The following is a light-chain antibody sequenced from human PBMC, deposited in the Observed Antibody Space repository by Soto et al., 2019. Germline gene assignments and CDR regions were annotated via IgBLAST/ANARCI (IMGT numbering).Light chain of an antibody. CDR3: QQYGSSPIT. J-gene: IGKJ5*01. CDR2: LGS. Sequence: DIVMTQSPLSLPVTPGEPASISCRSSHSLLHSNGNNYLDWYLQKPGQSPQLLIYLGSSRAPGVPDRFSGSGSGTDFTLTISRLEPEDFAVFYCQQYGSSPITFGQGTRLEIK. V-gene: IGKV2-28*01. CDR1: HSLLHSNGNNY.